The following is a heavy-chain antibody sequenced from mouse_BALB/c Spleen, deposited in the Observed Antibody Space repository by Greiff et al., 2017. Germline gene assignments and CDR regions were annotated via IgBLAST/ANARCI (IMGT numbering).Heavy chain of an antibody. D-gene: IGHD2-1*01. V-gene: IGHV5-6*01. CDR3: ARHGGNECFFAY. CDR2: ISSGGSYT. J-gene: IGHJ3*01. CDR1: GFTFSSYG. Sequence: EVQLQESGGDLVKPGGSLKLSCAASGFTFSSYGMSWVRQTPDKRLEWVATISSGGSYTYYPDSVKGRFTISRDNAKNTLYLQMSSLKSEDTAMYYCARHGGNECFFAYWGQGTLVTVSA.